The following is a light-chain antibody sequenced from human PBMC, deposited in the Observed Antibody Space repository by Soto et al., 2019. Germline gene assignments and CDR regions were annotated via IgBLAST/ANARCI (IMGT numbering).Light chain of an antibody. CDR3: CSYAGNNNV. Sequence: QSALTQPPSASGSPGQSVTISCTGTSSDVGGHNYVSWYQQHPGKAPKLMTYEVTQRPSGVPDRFSGSKSGNTASLTVSGLQAEDEADYYCCSYAGNNNVFGTGTKLTVL. CDR1: SSDVGGHNY. J-gene: IGLJ1*01. V-gene: IGLV2-8*01. CDR2: EVT.